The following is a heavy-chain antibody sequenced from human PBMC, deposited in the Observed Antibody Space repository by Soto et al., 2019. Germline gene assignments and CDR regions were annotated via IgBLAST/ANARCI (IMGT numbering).Heavy chain of an antibody. V-gene: IGHV1-8*01. D-gene: IGHD1-26*01. CDR3: ARGVSAGVDY. Sequence: SXKVSFKASGYSXTSLDIHWVRQTAGQGLEWMGWMQPSTGRTGYAQKFQGRVTMTRDTSINTAYMELTTLTSDDTAFYYCARGVSAGVDYWGQGTLVTVSS. CDR2: MQPSTGRT. J-gene: IGHJ4*02. CDR1: GYSXTSLD.